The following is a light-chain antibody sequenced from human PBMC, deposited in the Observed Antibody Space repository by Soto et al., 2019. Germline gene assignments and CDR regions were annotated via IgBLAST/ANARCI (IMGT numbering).Light chain of an antibody. Sequence: DVVMTQSPLSLPVTLGQPASISCRSSQSLVYSDGNTYLNWFQQRPDQSPRRLIYKVSNRDSGVPDRFSGSGSGTDFTLKISRVEAEDVGVYYCMQGTHSIGQGTKVEIK. CDR1: QSLVYSDGNTY. CDR2: KVS. J-gene: IGKJ1*01. V-gene: IGKV2-30*01. CDR3: MQGTHS.